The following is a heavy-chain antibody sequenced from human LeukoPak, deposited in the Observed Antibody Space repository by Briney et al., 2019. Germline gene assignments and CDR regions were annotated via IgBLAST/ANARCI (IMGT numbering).Heavy chain of an antibody. CDR2: INPSGGST. Sequence: ASVKVSCKASGYTFTSYYMHWVRQAPGQGLEWMGIINPSGGSTSYAQKFQGRVTMTRDTSTSTVYMELSSLRSEDTAVYYCARDLGGIYYDRSGYSVDAFDIWGQGTMVTVSS. D-gene: IGHD3-22*01. V-gene: IGHV1-46*01. CDR1: GYTFTSYY. J-gene: IGHJ3*02. CDR3: ARDLGGIYYDRSGYSVDAFDI.